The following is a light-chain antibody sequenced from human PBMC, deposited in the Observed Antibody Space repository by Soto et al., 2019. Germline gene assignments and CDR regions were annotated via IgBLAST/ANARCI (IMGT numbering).Light chain of an antibody. CDR2: CSS. CDR3: QPYGSSPPYT. V-gene: IGKV3-20*01. J-gene: IGKJ2*01. CDR1: QSVSTNY. Sequence: EVVLTQSPGTLSLSPGERATLSCRASQSVSTNYFAWYQQKPGQAPRLLIFCSSDRATGIPDRFSGSGSGTDFTLTISRLEPEDFAVYYCQPYGSSPPYTFGQGTKLEIK.